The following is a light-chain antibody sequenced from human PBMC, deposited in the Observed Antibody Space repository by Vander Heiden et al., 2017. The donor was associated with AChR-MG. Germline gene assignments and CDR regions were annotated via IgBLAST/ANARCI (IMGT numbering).Light chain of an antibody. J-gene: IGLJ2*01. V-gene: IGLV1-44*01. CDR2: NNN. CDR1: NSNIGSNN. CDR3: ATWDDSLNGHVV. Sequence: QSVLTQPPSESGTPGQRVALSCSGSNSNIGSNNVHWYQQLPGTAPRVVINNNNQRPSGVPDRFSGSKSGTSASLAISGLQSEDEADYYCATWDDSLNGHVVFGGGTRLTVL.